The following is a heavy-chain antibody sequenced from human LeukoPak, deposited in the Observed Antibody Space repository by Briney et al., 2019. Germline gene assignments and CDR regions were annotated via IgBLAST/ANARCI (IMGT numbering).Heavy chain of an antibody. V-gene: IGHV1-18*01. J-gene: IGHJ4*02. CDR3: ARASYDSSGYLIDY. CDR1: GGTFSSYA. D-gene: IGHD3-22*01. Sequence: GSSVKVSCKASGGTFSSYAISWVRQAPGQGLEWMGWISAYNGNTNYAQKLQGRVTMTTDTSTSTAYMELRSLRSDDTAVYYCARASYDSSGYLIDYWGQGTLVTVSS. CDR2: ISAYNGNT.